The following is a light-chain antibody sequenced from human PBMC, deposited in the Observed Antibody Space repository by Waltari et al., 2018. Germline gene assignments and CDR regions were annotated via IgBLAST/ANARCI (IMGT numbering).Light chain of an antibody. CDR1: QSVRTY. CDR3: QERSNWPGGA. J-gene: IGKJ4*01. V-gene: IGKV3-11*01. Sequence: EIVLTQSPATLSLSPGERATLSCRARQSVRTYLAWYQHRPGQAPRLLIYDASNRATDVPARFSGSGSGTDFTLTISSLQPEDFAIYYCQERSNWPGGAFGGGTKVE. CDR2: DAS.